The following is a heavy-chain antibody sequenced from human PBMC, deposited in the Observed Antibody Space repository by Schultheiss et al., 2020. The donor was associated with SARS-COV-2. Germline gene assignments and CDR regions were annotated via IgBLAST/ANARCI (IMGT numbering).Heavy chain of an antibody. V-gene: IGHV3-53*04. J-gene: IGHJ6*03. CDR2: IYSGGST. Sequence: GGSLRLSCAASGFTFSSYSMNWVRQAPGKGLEWVSVIYSGGSTNYADSVKGRFTISRHNSKNTVYLQMNSLRPEDTAVYYCARGLEDSYYYYMDVWGKGTTVTVSS. CDR1: GFTFSSYS. CDR3: ARGLEDSYYYYMDV.